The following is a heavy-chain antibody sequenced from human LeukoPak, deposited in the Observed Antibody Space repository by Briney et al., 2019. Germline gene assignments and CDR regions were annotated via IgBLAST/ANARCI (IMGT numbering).Heavy chain of an antibody. CDR1: GYAFTSYD. D-gene: IGHD2-2*01. CDR2: MNPNSGDT. J-gene: IGHJ1*01. CDR3: AKVEGKYQLLWGYFQH. Sequence: ASVKVSCKASGYAFTSYDINWVRQATGQGLEWMGWMNPNSGDTGYAQKFQGRVTMTRNTSISTAYMVLSSLRAEDTAVYYCAKVEGKYQLLWGYFQHWGQGTLVTVSS. V-gene: IGHV1-8*01.